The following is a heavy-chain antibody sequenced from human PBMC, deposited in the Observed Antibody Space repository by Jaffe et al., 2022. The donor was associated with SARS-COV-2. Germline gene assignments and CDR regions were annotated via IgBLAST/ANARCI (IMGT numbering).Heavy chain of an antibody. Sequence: QVQLVESGGGVVQPGRSLRLSCAASGFTFSSYGMHWVRQAPGKGLEWVAVIWYDGSNKYYADSVKGRFTISRDNSKNTLYLQMNSLRAEDTAVYYCARDPEGDHGFFDYWGQGTLVTVSS. V-gene: IGHV3-33*01. CDR3: ARDPEGDHGFFDY. D-gene: IGHD2-21*02. J-gene: IGHJ4*02. CDR2: IWYDGSNK. CDR1: GFTFSSYG.